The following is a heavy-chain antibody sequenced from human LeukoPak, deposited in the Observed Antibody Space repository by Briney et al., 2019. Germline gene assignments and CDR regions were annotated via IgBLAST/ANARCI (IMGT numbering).Heavy chain of an antibody. CDR1: GYSFTSYW. D-gene: IGHD3-9*01. J-gene: IGHJ4*02. V-gene: IGHV5-51*01. CDR2: IYPGDSDT. CDR3: ARMYYDILTGYLPFDY. Sequence: GESLKISCKGSGYSFTSYWIGWVRQMPWKGLEWIGIIYPGDSDTRYSPSFQGQVTISADKSISTAYLQWSSLKVSDTAMYYCARMYYDILTGYLPFDYWGQGTLVTVSS.